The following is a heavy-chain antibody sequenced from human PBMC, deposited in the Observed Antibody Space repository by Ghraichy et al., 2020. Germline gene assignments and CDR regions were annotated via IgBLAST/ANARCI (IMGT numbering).Heavy chain of an antibody. CDR3: TKDNSPSDYYGMDV. CDR1: GFSFDEYA. J-gene: IGHJ6*02. D-gene: IGHD2-15*01. CDR2: ISGDGTRT. V-gene: IGHV3-43*02. Sequence: GGSLRLSCAASGFSFDEYAMHWVRQLPGKGLEWISLISGDGTRTDYVDSVKGRFTISRDNGRNSLYLEMNSLTTEDTALYYCTKDNSPSDYYGMDVWGQGTTFTFSS.